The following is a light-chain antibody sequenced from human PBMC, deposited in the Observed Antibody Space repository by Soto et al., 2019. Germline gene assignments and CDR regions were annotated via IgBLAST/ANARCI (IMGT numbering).Light chain of an antibody. CDR3: QTDNGAPWT. V-gene: IGKV1-27*01. CDR2: AAI. Sequence: DIQMTQSPSSLSASVGDRVTITCRASPGISTYLVWYQQVPGKVPKLLIYAAITFQSGVPSRFSGSGSGTDFTFTISGPQPEDVATYDCQTDNGAPWTFGQGNKVESK. J-gene: IGKJ1*01. CDR1: PGISTY.